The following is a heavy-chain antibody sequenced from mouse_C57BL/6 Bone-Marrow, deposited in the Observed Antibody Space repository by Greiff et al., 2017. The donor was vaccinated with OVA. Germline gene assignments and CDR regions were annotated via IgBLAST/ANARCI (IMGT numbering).Heavy chain of an antibody. CDR3: ARGHYYFYYFDY. CDR1: GYTFTSYW. V-gene: IGHV1-69*01. Sequence: VQLQQPGAELVMPGASVKLSCKASGYTFTSYWMHWVKQRPGQGLEWIGEIDPSDSYTNYNQKFKGKATLTVDKSYSTAFMQLSSLTSDDSAVYYCARGHYYFYYFDYWGQGTTLTVSS. D-gene: IGHD2-4*01. J-gene: IGHJ2*01. CDR2: IDPSDSYT.